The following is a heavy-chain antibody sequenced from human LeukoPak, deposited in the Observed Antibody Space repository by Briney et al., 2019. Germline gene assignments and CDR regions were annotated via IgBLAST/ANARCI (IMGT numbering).Heavy chain of an antibody. CDR2: VTGSGSYT. CDR1: GFTFSTYA. CDR3: AKGGSDGSLYYFDY. V-gene: IGHV3-23*01. J-gene: IGHJ4*02. D-gene: IGHD2-15*01. Sequence: GGSLRLSCAASGFTFSTYAMAWVRQAPGKGLEWVSGVTGSGSYTYYADSVQGRFSISRDNSKNTLCLQMNILRAEDTAVYCCAKGGSDGSLYYFDYWGQGSLVAVSS.